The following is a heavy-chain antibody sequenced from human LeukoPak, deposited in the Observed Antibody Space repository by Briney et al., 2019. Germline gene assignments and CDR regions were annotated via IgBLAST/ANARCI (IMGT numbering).Heavy chain of an antibody. CDR1: GGTFSSYA. CDR2: IIPIFGTA. D-gene: IGHD1-7*01. V-gene: IGHV1-69*05. CDR3: ARGELLQGAFDI. Sequence: AASVKVSCKASGGTFSSYAISWVRQAPGQGLEWMGRIIPIFGTANYAQKFQGRVTITTDESTSTAYMELSSLRSEDTAVYYCARGELLQGAFDIWGQGTMVTVSS. J-gene: IGHJ3*02.